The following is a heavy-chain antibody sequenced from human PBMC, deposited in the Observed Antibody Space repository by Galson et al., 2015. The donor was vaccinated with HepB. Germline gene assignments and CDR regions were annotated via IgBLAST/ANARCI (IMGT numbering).Heavy chain of an antibody. CDR1: GFTFSSYG. V-gene: IGHV3-30*18. Sequence: SLRLSCAASGFTFSSYGMHWVRQAPGKGLEWVAVISYDGSNKYYADSVKGRFTISRDNSKNTLYLQMNSLRAEDTAVYYCAKDGGGQLGDNWFDPWGQGTLVTVSS. J-gene: IGHJ5*02. D-gene: IGHD6-6*01. CDR2: ISYDGSNK. CDR3: AKDGGGQLGDNWFDP.